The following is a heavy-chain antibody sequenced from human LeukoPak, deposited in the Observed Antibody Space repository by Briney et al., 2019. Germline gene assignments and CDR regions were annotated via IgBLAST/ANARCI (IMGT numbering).Heavy chain of an antibody. Sequence: SETLSLTCAVSGGSISSHYWSWIRQPPGKGLEWIGYIYYSGSTNYNPSLKSRVTISVDTSKNQFSLKLSSVTAADTAVYYCARPVSHPPNLSSLATWGREPWSPSPQ. CDR1: GGSISSHY. CDR2: IYYSGST. D-gene: IGHD2-8*01. V-gene: IGHV4-59*11. J-gene: IGHJ5*02. CDR3: ARPVSHPPNLSSLAT.